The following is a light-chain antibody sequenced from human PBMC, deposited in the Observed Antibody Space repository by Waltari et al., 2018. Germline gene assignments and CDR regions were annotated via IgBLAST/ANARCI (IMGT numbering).Light chain of an antibody. CDR1: RRDVGGYNN. J-gene: IGLJ2*01. Sequence: QSALTQPASVSGSPGPSITISCTGTRRDVGGYNNVSWYQQHPGKAPKLMIYEVSNRPSGVSNRFSGSKSGNTASLTISGLQAEDEADYYCSSYTSSSTVVFGGGTKLTVL. CDR3: SSYTSSSTVV. V-gene: IGLV2-14*01. CDR2: EVS.